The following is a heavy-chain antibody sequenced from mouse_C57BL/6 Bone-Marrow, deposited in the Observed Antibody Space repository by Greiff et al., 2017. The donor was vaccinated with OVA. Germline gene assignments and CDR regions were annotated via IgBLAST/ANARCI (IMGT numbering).Heavy chain of an antibody. CDR1: GYIFTSYW. V-gene: IGHV1-61*01. CDR3: ASRSSKWAY. CDR2: IYPSDSET. D-gene: IGHD1-1*01. J-gene: IGHJ3*01. Sequence: QVQLQQPGAELVRPGSSVKLSCKASGYIFTSYWMEWVKQRPGQGLEWIGNIYPSDSETHYNQKFKDKATLTVDKSSSTAYMQLSSLTSEDSAVYCCASRSSKWAYWGQGTLVTVSA.